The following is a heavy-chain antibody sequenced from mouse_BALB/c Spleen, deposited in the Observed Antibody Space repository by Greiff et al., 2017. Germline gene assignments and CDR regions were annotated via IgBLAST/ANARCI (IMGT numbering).Heavy chain of an antibody. CDR1: GFTFNTYA. D-gene: IGHD4-1*01. CDR2: IRSKSNNYAT. Sequence: EVQLVESGGGLVQPKGSLKLSCAASGFTFNTYAMNWVRQAPGKGLEWVARIRSKSNNYATYYADSVKDRFTISRDDSQSMLYLQMNNLKTEDTAMYYCVRHEEWDWGFDYWGQGTTLTVSS. CDR3: VRHEEWDWGFDY. J-gene: IGHJ2*01. V-gene: IGHV10-1*02.